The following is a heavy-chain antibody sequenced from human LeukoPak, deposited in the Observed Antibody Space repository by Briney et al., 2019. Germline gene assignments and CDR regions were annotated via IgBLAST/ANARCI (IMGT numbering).Heavy chain of an antibody. CDR2: ISYDGSNK. V-gene: IGHV3-30*18. CDR1: GFTFSSYG. Sequence: PGRSLRLSCAASGFTFSSYGMHWVRRAPGKGLEWVAVISYDGSNKYYADSVKGRFTISRDNSKNTLYLQMNSLRAEDTAVYYCAKARDIVVVVAATPPWFDPWGQGTLVTVSS. D-gene: IGHD2-15*01. CDR3: AKARDIVVVVAATPPWFDP. J-gene: IGHJ5*02.